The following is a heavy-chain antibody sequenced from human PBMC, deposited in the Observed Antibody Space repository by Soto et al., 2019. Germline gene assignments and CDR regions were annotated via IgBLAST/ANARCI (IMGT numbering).Heavy chain of an antibody. CDR2: INPSGGST. D-gene: IGHD6-19*01. V-gene: IGHV1-46*01. CDR1: GHTFTSYY. Sequence: ASVKVSCKAPGHTFTSYYMHWVRQAPGQGLEWMGIINPSGGSTSYAQKFQGRVTMTRDTSTSTVYMELSSLRSEDTAVYYCASPVAGTFGHIPIPVYYFDYWGQGTLVTVSS. CDR3: ASPVAGTFGHIPIPVYYFDY. J-gene: IGHJ4*02.